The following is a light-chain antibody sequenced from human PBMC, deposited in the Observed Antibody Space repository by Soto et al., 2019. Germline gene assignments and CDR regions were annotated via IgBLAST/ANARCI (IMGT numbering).Light chain of an antibody. Sequence: EILITQSPATLSVSPGERATLSCRASQSVSIKLAWYQQEPGQAPRLLIYDTSTRANGIPARFSVSGSGTELTLTLSSLQSEDFSFYDYQQYNNWPPITFGQGTRLEIK. J-gene: IGKJ5*01. CDR2: DTS. CDR3: QQYNNWPPIT. V-gene: IGKV3-15*01. CDR1: QSVSIK.